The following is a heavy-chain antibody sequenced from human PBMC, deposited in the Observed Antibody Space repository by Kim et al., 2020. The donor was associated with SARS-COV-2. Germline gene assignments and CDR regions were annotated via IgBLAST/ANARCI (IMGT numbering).Heavy chain of an antibody. J-gene: IGHJ6*02. Sequence: ASVKVSCKASGYTFTSYAMNWVRQAPGQGLEWMGWINTNTGNPTYAQGFTGRFVFSLDTSVSTAYLQISSLKAEDTAVYYCARVRADFWSGLPSSYYYYGMDVWGQGTTVTVSS. V-gene: IGHV7-4-1*02. CDR3: ARVRADFWSGLPSSYYYYGMDV. D-gene: IGHD3-3*01. CDR1: GYTFTSYA. CDR2: INTNTGNP.